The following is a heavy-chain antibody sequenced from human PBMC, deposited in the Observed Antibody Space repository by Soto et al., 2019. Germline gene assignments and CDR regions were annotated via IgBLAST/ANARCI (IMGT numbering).Heavy chain of an antibody. D-gene: IGHD3-10*01. CDR3: AKDMENGYNPYYYYGMDV. J-gene: IGHJ6*02. CDR2: ISWNSVSI. CDR1: GFNFNDYG. Sequence: PGGSLRLSCAASGFNFNDYGVHWVRQAPGKGLEWVSSISWNSVSIGYADSVKGRFTISRDNAKNSLYLQMNSLRAEDTALYYCAKDMENGYNPYYYYGMDVWGQGTTVTVSS. V-gene: IGHV3-9*01.